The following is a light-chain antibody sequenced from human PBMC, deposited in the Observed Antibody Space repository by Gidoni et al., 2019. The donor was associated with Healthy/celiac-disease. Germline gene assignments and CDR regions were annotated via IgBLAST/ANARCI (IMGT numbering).Light chain of an antibody. CDR3: LQHNSYPHGT. CDR1: QGIRND. Sequence: DLQITPSPSSLSASVGDRVTITCRASQGIRNDLSWYQQKPGKAPKRLIYAASSLQSGVPSRFSGSGSGTEVTPTISSLQPEDFATYYCLQHNSYPHGTFGQGTKLEIK. V-gene: IGKV1-17*01. CDR2: AAS. J-gene: IGKJ2*02.